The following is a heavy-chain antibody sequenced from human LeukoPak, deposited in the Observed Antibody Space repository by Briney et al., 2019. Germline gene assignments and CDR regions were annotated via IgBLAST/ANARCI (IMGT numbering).Heavy chain of an antibody. CDR1: GFTFSSYA. J-gene: IGHJ3*02. CDR2: VSGGGGST. Sequence: GGSLRLSCAASGFTFSSYAMGCVRQAPGKGLEWVSVVSGGGGSTYYADSVKGRFTISRDNSKNTLYLQMNSLRAEDTAVYYCARVLVVSSDAFDIWGQGTMVTVSS. D-gene: IGHD3-22*01. CDR3: ARVLVVSSDAFDI. V-gene: IGHV3-23*01.